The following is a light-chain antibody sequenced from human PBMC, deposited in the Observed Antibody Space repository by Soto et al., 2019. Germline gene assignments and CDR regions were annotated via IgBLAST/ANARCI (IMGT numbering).Light chain of an antibody. CDR3: QQTYTTPEIT. V-gene: IGKV2-28*01. CDR1: QSLLHSNGYSY. J-gene: IGKJ5*01. Sequence: DIVMTQSPLSLPVTPGEPASISCRSSQSLLHSNGYSYLDWYLQKPGQSPQLLIYLGSNRASGVPDRFSGSGSGTDFTLTISSLQPEDFATYYCQQTYTTPEITFGQGTRLRL. CDR2: LGS.